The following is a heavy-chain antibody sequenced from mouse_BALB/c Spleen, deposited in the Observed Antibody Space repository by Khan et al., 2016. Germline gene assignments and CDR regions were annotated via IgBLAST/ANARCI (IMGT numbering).Heavy chain of an antibody. Sequence: EVQLQEPGPGLVKPSQSLSLTCTVTGSSITSNYAWNWIRQFPGNKLEWMAYITYSGSTGYNPSLNSRVSITRDTSKNQFFMQLSSVTTEDTATYYCARDGLYYFYAIDYWGQGTFVTVSS. CDR3: ARDGLYYFYAIDY. D-gene: IGHD1-1*01. V-gene: IGHV3-2*02. CDR2: ITYSGST. J-gene: IGHJ4*01. CDR1: GSSITSNYA.